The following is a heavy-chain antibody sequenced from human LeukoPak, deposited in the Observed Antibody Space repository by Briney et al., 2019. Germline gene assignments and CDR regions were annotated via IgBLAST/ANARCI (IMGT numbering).Heavy chain of an antibody. D-gene: IGHD5-12*01. Sequence: SETLSLTCTVSGGSISSYYWSWIRQPPGKGLEWIGYIYYSGSTNYNPSLKSRVTISVDTSKNQFSLKLSSVTAADTAVYYCARRVDMVSIFDYWGQGTLVTVSS. J-gene: IGHJ4*02. CDR1: GGSISSYY. V-gene: IGHV4-59*01. CDR2: IYYSGST. CDR3: ARRVDMVSIFDY.